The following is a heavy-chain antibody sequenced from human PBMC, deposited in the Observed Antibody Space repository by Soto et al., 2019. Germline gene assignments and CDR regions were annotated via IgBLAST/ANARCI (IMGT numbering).Heavy chain of an antibody. CDR3: ARHVDSEYGMDV. V-gene: IGHV5-10-1*01. Sequence: LGESLKISCKGSGYSFTSYWISWVRQMPGKGLEWMGRIDPSDSYTNYSPSFQGHVTISADKSISTAYLQWSSLKASDTAMYYCARHVDSEYGMDVWGQGTTVTVSS. D-gene: IGHD2-21*01. J-gene: IGHJ6*02. CDR2: IDPSDSYT. CDR1: GYSFTSYW.